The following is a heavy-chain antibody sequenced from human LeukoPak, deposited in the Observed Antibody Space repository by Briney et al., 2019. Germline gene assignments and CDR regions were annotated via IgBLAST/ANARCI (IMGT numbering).Heavy chain of an antibody. Sequence: ASVKVSCKASGYTFTNYAINWVRQAPGQGLELMGWINTNTGNPTYAQGFTGQFVFSLDTSVSTAYLQISSLKAEDTAVYYCATRDEDYGGSLGGFDYWGQGTLVTVSS. CDR1: GYTFTNYA. CDR2: INTNTGNP. CDR3: ATRDEDYGGSLGGFDY. V-gene: IGHV7-4-1*02. J-gene: IGHJ4*02. D-gene: IGHD4-23*01.